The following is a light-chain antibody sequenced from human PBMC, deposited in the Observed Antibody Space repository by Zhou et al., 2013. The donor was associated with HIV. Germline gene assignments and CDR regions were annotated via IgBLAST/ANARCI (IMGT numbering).Light chain of an antibody. Sequence: DIQMTQSPSSLSASVGDRVTITCRASQSMSNWLAWYQQKPGKAPKLLIYKASNLQSGVPSRFSGSGSGTDFTLTISSLQPDDFATYYCQQYNSYSRTFGQGTKVEIK. V-gene: IGKV1-5*03. J-gene: IGKJ1*01. CDR2: KAS. CDR1: QSMSNW. CDR3: QQYNSYSRT.